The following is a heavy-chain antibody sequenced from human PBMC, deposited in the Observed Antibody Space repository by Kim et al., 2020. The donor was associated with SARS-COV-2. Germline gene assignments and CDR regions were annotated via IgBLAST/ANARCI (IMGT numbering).Heavy chain of an antibody. Sequence: SETLSLTCTVSGGSISSYYWSWIRQPPGKGLEWIGYIYYSGSTNYNPSLKSRVTISVDTSKNQFSLKLSSVTAADTAVYYCARCGGYSGYDPTYYYYYGMDVWGQGTTVTVSS. CDR3: ARCGGYSGYDPTYYYYYGMDV. J-gene: IGHJ6*02. V-gene: IGHV4-59*01. CDR1: GGSISSYY. CDR2: IYYSGST. D-gene: IGHD5-12*01.